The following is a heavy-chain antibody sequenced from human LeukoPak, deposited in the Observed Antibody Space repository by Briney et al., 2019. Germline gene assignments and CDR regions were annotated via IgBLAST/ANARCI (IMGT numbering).Heavy chain of an antibody. CDR2: IYHNGRT. Sequence: SEALSLTCVVSGVSITNGYWWYWVRQTPGKGLEWIGEIYHNGRTKYNPSLKSRVSISVDKSRNQFSLNLNSVTAADTAVYYCARTYYDRLSGYYVDRYDYWGQGTLATVSS. J-gene: IGHJ4*02. CDR3: ARTYYDRLSGYYVDRYDY. V-gene: IGHV4-4*02. CDR1: GVSITNGYW. D-gene: IGHD3-3*01.